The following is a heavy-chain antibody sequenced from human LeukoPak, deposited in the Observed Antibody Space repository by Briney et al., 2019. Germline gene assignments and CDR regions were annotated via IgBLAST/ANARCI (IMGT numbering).Heavy chain of an antibody. Sequence: GGSLRLSCAASGFTFSNSAMSWVRQAPGKGLEWVSFITRSSNYIYYADSVKGRFTISRDNAKNSLYLQMNSLRAEDTAVYYCARDGGEWEQDYWGQGTLVTVSS. CDR1: GFTFSNSA. CDR3: ARDGGEWEQDY. J-gene: IGHJ4*02. CDR2: ITRSSNYI. V-gene: IGHV3-21*01. D-gene: IGHD1-26*01.